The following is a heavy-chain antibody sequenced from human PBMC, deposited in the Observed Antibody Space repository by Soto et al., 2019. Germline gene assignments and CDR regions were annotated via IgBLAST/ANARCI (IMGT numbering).Heavy chain of an antibody. V-gene: IGHV3-23*01. J-gene: IGHJ4*02. CDR1: GFTFSSYA. D-gene: IGHD2-15*01. Sequence: SLRLSCAASGFTFSSYAMSWVRQAPGKGLEWVSAISGSGGSTYYADSVKGRFTISRDNSKNTLYLQMDSLRAEDTAVYYCAKVSDGYCSGGSCFNFDYWGQGTLVTVSS. CDR2: ISGSGGST. CDR3: AKVSDGYCSGGSCFNFDY.